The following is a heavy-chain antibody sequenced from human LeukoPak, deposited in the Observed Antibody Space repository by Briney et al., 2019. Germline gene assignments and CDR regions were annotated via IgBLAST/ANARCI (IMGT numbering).Heavy chain of an antibody. V-gene: IGHV4-59*08. Sequence: KPSETLSPTCTVSRGSISSEFWSWIRQPPGKGLEWIGYIYHSGSTNYNPSLKSRVTISADTSKNQFSLKLSSVTAADTAVYYCARRASGGYGHYFDYWGQGTLVTVSS. CDR3: ARRASGGYGHYFDY. CDR2: IYHSGST. D-gene: IGHD5-12*01. J-gene: IGHJ4*02. CDR1: RGSISSEF.